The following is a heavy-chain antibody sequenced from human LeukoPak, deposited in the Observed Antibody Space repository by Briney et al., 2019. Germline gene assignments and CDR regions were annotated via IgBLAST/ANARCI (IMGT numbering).Heavy chain of an antibody. CDR3: ARDNYDFWSAHGWFDP. V-gene: IGHV4-61*01. CDR1: GGSVSSGSYY. Sequence: SETLSLTCTVSGGSVSSGSYYWSWIRQPPGTGLEWIGYIYYSGSTNYNPSLKSRVTISVDTSKNQFSLKLSSVTAADTAVYYCARDNYDFWSAHGWFDPWGQGTLVTVSS. D-gene: IGHD3-3*01. CDR2: IYYSGST. J-gene: IGHJ5*02.